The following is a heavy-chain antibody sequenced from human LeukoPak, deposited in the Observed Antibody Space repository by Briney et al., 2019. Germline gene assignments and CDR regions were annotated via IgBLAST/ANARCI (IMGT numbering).Heavy chain of an antibody. J-gene: IGHJ4*02. CDR2: IIPIFGTA. Sequence: SVKVSCKASGGTFSSYAISWVRQAPGQGLEWMGGIIPIFGTANYAQKFQGRVTITADESTSTAYMELSSLRSEDTAVYYCARDGVPEGYYDSSGWYYFDYWGQGTLVTASS. CDR1: GGTFSSYA. D-gene: IGHD3-22*01. CDR3: ARDGVPEGYYDSSGWYYFDY. V-gene: IGHV1-69*13.